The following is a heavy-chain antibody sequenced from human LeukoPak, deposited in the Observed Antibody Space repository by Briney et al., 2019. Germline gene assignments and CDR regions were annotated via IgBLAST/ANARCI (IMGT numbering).Heavy chain of an antibody. V-gene: IGHV4-30-2*01. J-gene: IGHJ3*02. CDR3: ARDGTGSDAFDI. Sequence: SETLSLTCAVSGGSISSGGYSLSWIRQPPGKGLEWIGYIYHSGSTYYNPSLKSRVTISVDRSKNQFSLKLSSVTAADTAVYYCARDGTGSDAFDIWGQGTMVTVSS. CDR1: GGSISSGGYS. CDR2: IYHSGST. D-gene: IGHD3-10*01.